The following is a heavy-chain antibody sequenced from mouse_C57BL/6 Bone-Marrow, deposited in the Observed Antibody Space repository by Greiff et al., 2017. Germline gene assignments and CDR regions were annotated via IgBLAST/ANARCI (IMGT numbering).Heavy chain of an antibody. V-gene: IGHV5-9-1*02. CDR3: KRDPDY. CDR1: GFTFSGYA. CDR2: ISSGGDDL. Sequence: EVQLQESGEGLVQPGGSLKLSCAASGFTFSGYAMSWVRQTPEKRLEWVAYISSGGDDLYSADTVKGRCTISRDNARTTLYLQRSRLKAEDTARYEWKRDPDYWGQGTTLTVSS. J-gene: IGHJ2*01.